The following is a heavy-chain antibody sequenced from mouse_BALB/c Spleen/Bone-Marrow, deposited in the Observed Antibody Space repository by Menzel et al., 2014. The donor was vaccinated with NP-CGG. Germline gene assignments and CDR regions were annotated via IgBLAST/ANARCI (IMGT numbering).Heavy chain of an antibody. J-gene: IGHJ3*01. CDR2: IDPANGNT. Sequence: EVKLVESGAELVKPGASVKSSCTAPGFNIKDTYMHWVKQRPEQGLEWIGRIDPANGNTKYDPKFQGKATITADTSSNTAYLQLSSLTSEDTAVYYCAPYYYGSSSFAYWGQGTLVTVSA. CDR1: GFNIKDTY. V-gene: IGHV14-3*02. CDR3: APYYYGSSSFAY. D-gene: IGHD1-1*01.